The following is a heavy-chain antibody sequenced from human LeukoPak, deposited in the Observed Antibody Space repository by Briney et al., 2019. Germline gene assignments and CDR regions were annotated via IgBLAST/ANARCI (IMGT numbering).Heavy chain of an antibody. CDR3: AKDFPGGSYEDDVFDI. J-gene: IGHJ3*02. D-gene: IGHD1-26*01. V-gene: IGHV3-30*18. CDR1: AFTFSHKY. CDR2: ISYDGSNK. Sequence: GGSLRLSCVGSAFTFSHKYMSWVRQAPGKGLEWVAVISYDGSNKYYADSVRGRFTISRDNSKNTLYLQMNSLRAEDTAVYYCAKDFPGGSYEDDVFDIWGQGTMVTVSS.